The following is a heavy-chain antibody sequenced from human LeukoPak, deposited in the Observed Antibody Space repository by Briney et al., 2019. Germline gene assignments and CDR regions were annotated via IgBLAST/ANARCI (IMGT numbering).Heavy chain of an antibody. CDR3: ARDWDGDYAYYFYYGMDV. CDR1: GMNFSSFG. D-gene: IGHD4-17*01. V-gene: IGHV3-33*01. CDR2: IWSDGSET. Sequence: GGSLRLSCAASGMNFSSFGMHWVRQAPGKGLEWLAVIWSDGSETFYSDSVRGRFTISRDNSKNTVRLQMNSLRAEDTAVYYCARDWDGDYAYYFYYGMDVWGQGTTVTVSS. J-gene: IGHJ6*02.